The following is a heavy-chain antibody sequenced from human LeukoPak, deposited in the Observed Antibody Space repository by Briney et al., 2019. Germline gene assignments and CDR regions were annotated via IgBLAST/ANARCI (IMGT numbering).Heavy chain of an antibody. J-gene: IGHJ5*02. D-gene: IGHD1-26*01. V-gene: IGHV3-23*01. CDR2: ISERNGAT. CDR3: ARREGPTTA. Sequence: GGSLRLSCAASGFTFSIYGMIWVRQAPGKGLEWVSTISERNGATYYADSLKGRFTISRDNSKNTLYLQMNSLRAEDTAIYYCARREGPTTAWGQGTLATVSS. CDR1: GFTFSIYG.